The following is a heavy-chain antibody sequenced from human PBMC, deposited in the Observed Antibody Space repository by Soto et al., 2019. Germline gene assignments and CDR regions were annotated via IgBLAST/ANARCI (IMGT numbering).Heavy chain of an antibody. CDR2: ISYDGSNK. CDR1: GFTFSSYG. CDR3: SKGRRAPTGTQFREDYYGMDV. Sequence: PGGSLRLSCAASGFTFSSYGMHWVRQAPGKGLEWVAVISYDGSNKYYADSVKGRFTISRDNSKNTLYLQMNSLRAEDTTVYYFSKGRRAPTGTQFREDYYGMDVLGQGTTVTVSS. V-gene: IGHV3-30*18. D-gene: IGHD3-10*01. J-gene: IGHJ6*02.